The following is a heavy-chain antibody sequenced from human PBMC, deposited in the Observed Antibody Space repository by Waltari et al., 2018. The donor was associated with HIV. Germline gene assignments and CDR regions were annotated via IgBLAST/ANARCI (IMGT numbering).Heavy chain of an antibody. CDR1: GPTFSDYY. CDR3: ARAYTGSYWAHYYYGMDV. J-gene: IGHJ6*02. Sequence: QVQLVESGGGLVEPGGSLRLSCAVSGPTFSDYYMTWIRQAPGKGLEWVAYISTSSTYTKYAASVRGRFTISRDNTKNSLFLQMNSLRAEDTAVYYCARAYTGSYWAHYYYGMDVWGQGTTVTVSS. V-gene: IGHV3-11*05. CDR2: ISTSSTYT. D-gene: IGHD1-26*01.